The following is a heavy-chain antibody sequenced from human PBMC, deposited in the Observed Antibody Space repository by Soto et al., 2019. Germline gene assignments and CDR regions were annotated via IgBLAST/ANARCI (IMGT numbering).Heavy chain of an antibody. Sequence: SVKVSCKASGGTFSSYAISWVRQAPGQGLEWMGGIIPIFGTANYAQKFQGRVTITADESTSTAYMELSSLRSEDTAVYYCARSSPPIAVVAHFDYWGQGTLVTVSS. CDR2: IIPIFGTA. CDR1: GGTFSSYA. J-gene: IGHJ4*02. CDR3: ARSSPPIAVVAHFDY. V-gene: IGHV1-69*13. D-gene: IGHD6-19*01.